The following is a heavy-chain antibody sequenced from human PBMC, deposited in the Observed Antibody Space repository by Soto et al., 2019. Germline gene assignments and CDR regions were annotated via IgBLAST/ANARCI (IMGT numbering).Heavy chain of an antibody. Sequence: QVQLVESGGGVVQPGRSLRLSCAASGFTFSSYGMHWVRQAPGKGLEWVAVIWYDGSNKYYADSVKGRFTISRDNSKNTLYLQMNSLRAEDTAVYYCARVISRFGELLYDYWGQGTLVTVSS. CDR2: IWYDGSNK. CDR1: GFTFSSYG. V-gene: IGHV3-33*01. D-gene: IGHD3-10*01. J-gene: IGHJ4*02. CDR3: ARVISRFGELLYDY.